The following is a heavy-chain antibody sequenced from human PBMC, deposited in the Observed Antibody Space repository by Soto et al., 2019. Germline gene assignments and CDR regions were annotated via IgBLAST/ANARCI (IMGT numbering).Heavy chain of an antibody. Sequence: QVQLVQSGAEVKKPGSSVKVSCKASGGTFSSYAISWVRQAPGQGLEWMGGIIPIFGTANYAQKFQGRVTITADKSTGTAYMELSSLRSEDTAVYYCASGRARCSGGSCYPPSWFDPWGQGTLVTVAS. D-gene: IGHD2-15*01. J-gene: IGHJ5*02. CDR1: GGTFSSYA. CDR3: ASGRARCSGGSCYPPSWFDP. CDR2: IIPIFGTA. V-gene: IGHV1-69*06.